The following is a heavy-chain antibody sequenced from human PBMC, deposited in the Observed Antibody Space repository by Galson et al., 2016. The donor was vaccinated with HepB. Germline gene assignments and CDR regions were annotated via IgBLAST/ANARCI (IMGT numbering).Heavy chain of an antibody. CDR2: IWYDGSNE. J-gene: IGHJ3*02. Sequence: SLRLSCAASGFTFGDYAMSWFRQAPGKGLEWVAVIWYDGSNEHYADSVKGRFTISRGNPKNTLYLQMNSLRDEDTAVYYCAKDVGYCSGGTCSIDAFDIWGQGTMVTVSS. CDR3: AKDVGYCSGGTCSIDAFDI. D-gene: IGHD2-15*01. CDR1: GFTFGDYA. V-gene: IGHV3-33*03.